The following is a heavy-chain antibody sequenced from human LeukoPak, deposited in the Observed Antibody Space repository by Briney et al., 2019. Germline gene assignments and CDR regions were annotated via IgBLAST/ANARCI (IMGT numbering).Heavy chain of an antibody. J-gene: IGHJ4*02. CDR3: VMERDMEPFDY. V-gene: IGHV3-21*01. CDR1: GFTFSSCS. Sequence: GGSLRLSCAASGFTFSSCSMNWVRQAPGKGLEWVSSISSSSSYIYYADSVKGRFTISRDNAKNSLYLQMNSLRAEDTAVYYCVMERDMEPFDYWGQGTLVTVSS. CDR2: ISSSSSYI. D-gene: IGHD1-1*01.